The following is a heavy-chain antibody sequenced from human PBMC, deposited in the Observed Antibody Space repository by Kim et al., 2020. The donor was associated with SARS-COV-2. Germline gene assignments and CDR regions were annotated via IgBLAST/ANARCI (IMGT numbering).Heavy chain of an antibody. Sequence: VDSVKGRFTISRDNAKNSLYLQMNSLRAEDTAVYYCARYSSGWYFNWFDPWGQGTLVTVSS. V-gene: IGHV3-7*01. D-gene: IGHD6-19*01. CDR3: ARYSSGWYFNWFDP. J-gene: IGHJ5*02.